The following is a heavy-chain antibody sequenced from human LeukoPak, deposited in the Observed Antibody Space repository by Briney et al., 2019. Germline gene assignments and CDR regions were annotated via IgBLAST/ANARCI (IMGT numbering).Heavy chain of an antibody. J-gene: IGHJ4*02. D-gene: IGHD6-13*01. CDR3: AKDQSKKVAAAGNLPFDF. V-gene: IGHV3-30*18. CDR1: GFTFSSYG. Sequence: PGRSLRLSCAASGFTFSSYGMHWVRQAPGKGLEWVAVMSYDVSNKYYADSVKGRFTISRDNFKNTVYLEMNSLRAEDTAVYYCAKDQSKKVAAAGNLPFDFWGQGALVTVSS. CDR2: MSYDVSNK.